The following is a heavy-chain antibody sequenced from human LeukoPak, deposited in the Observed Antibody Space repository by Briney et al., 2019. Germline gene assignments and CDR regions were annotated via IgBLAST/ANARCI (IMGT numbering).Heavy chain of an antibody. V-gene: IGHV4-34*01. D-gene: IGHD2-2*01. Sequence: SETLSLTCAVYGGSFSGYYWSWIRQPPGKGLEWIGEINHSGSTNYNPSLKGRVTISVDKSKNQFSLKLSSVTAADTAVYYCAKVPATALHFDYWGQGTLVTVSS. CDR1: GGSFSGYY. CDR3: AKVPATALHFDY. J-gene: IGHJ4*02. CDR2: INHSGST.